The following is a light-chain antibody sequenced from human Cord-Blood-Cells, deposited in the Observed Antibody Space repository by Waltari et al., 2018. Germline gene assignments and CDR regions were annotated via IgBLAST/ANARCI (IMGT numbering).Light chain of an antibody. CDR3: CSYAGSYTV. V-gene: IGLV2-11*01. CDR1: SSDVGGYNY. Sequence: QSALTQPRSVSGSPGQSVPISCTGTSSDVGGYNYVSLYQQHPGKAPKPMIYDVSKRPSGVPDRFSGSKSGNTASLTISGLQAEDEADYYCCSYAGSYTVFGGGTKLTVL. J-gene: IGLJ3*02. CDR2: DVS.